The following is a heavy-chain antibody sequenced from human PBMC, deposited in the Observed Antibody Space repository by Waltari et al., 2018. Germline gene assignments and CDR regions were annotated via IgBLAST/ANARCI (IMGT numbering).Heavy chain of an antibody. D-gene: IGHD4-17*01. Sequence: EVQLSESGGGLVQPGGSLRLSCATSGFTFSNFAMSWVRQAPGKGLAWVSSSGRSSGWGYYADSVKGRFSISRDNSKNTVYLQVNSLRVDDTAVYYCAKFYYGDYGHFDYWGQGTLVTVSS. CDR1: GFTFSNFA. CDR3: AKFYYGDYGHFDY. J-gene: IGHJ4*02. V-gene: IGHV3-23*01. CDR2: SGRSSGWG.